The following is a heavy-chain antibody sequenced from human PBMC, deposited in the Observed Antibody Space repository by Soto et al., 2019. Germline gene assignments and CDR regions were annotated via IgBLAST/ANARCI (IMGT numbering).Heavy chain of an antibody. CDR1: AGTFSCYA. CDR2: IIPIFGTA. J-gene: IGHJ6*01. D-gene: IGHD2-2*01. V-gene: IGHV1-69*13. Sequence: SVKFSCNASAGTFSCYAIRWVRHALGQGLELVGVIIPIFGTANYAQKFQGRCTITADESTSTAYMELSSLRSEDTAVYYCAGDIVVVPAAIAVYYYYGMDVWGQGTTVPVSS. CDR3: AGDIVVVPAAIAVYYYYGMDV.